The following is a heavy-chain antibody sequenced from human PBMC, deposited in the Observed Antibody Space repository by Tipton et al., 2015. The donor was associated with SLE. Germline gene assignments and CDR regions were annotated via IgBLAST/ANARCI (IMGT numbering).Heavy chain of an antibody. D-gene: IGHD5-24*01. J-gene: IGHJ4*02. Sequence: SLRLSCAASGFTFSDYYMSWIRQAPGKGLEWVSYISSSSYTNYADSVKGRFTISRDNAKNSLYLQMNSLRAEDTAVYYCARAPRWLQSRYFDNWGQGTLVTVSS. V-gene: IGHV3-11*05. CDR2: ISSSSYT. CDR1: GFTFSDYY. CDR3: ARAPRWLQSRYFDN.